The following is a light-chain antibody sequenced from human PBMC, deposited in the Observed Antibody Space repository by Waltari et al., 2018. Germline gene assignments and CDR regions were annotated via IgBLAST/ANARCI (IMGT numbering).Light chain of an antibody. J-gene: IGKJ3*01. Sequence: DIVMTQSPDPLAVSLGERATINCTSSQTILFSSNNKNALAWYQQKSGQPPKLLIYWASTRESGVPDRFSASGSGTEFTLTINNLQAEDVAVYYCQQHFTTPLFSFGPGTKVDIK. V-gene: IGKV4-1*01. CDR2: WAS. CDR3: QQHFTTPLFS. CDR1: QTILFSSNNKNA.